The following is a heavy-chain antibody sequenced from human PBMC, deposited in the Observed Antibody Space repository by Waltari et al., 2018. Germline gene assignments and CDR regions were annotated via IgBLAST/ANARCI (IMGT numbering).Heavy chain of an antibody. CDR2: ISDDGSNK. CDR1: GFTFSSYA. J-gene: IGHJ4*02. Sequence: QVQLVESGGGVVQPGRSLRLSCAASGFTFSSYAMHWVRQAPGKGLEWVAVISDDGSNKYYADSVKGRFTSSRDNSKNTLYLRMNSLRAEDTAVYYCARVDRRHNWNTPGYWGQGTLVTVSS. D-gene: IGHD1-20*01. V-gene: IGHV3-30-3*01. CDR3: ARVDRRHNWNTPGY.